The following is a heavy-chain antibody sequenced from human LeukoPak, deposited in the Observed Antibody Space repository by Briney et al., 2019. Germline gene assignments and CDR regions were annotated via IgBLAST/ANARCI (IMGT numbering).Heavy chain of an antibody. CDR2: IIPILGIA. Sequence: GASVKVSCKASGGTFSSYAISWVRQAPGQGLEWMGRIIPILGIANYAQKFQGRVTITADKSTSTAYMELSSLRSEDTAVYYCARGLHDYGDYYFDYWGQGTLVTVSS. J-gene: IGHJ4*02. V-gene: IGHV1-69*04. CDR1: GGTFSSYA. D-gene: IGHD4-17*01. CDR3: ARGLHDYGDYYFDY.